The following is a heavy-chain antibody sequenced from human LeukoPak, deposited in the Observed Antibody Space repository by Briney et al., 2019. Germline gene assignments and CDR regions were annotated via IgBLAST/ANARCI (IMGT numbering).Heavy chain of an antibody. Sequence: SETLSLTCTVSGGSISSDYWSWIRQPPGKRLEWIGYIYYSGSTNYNPSLKSRVTISVDTSKNQFSLKLSSVTAADTAVYYCARGVVDTAMVFYFDYWGQGTLVTVSS. CDR3: ARGVVDTAMVFYFDY. J-gene: IGHJ4*02. CDR2: IYYSGST. V-gene: IGHV4-59*01. D-gene: IGHD5-18*01. CDR1: GGSISSDY.